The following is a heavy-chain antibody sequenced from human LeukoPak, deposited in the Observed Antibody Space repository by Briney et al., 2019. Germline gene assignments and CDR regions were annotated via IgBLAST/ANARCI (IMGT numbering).Heavy chain of an antibody. CDR2: IKQDGSEK. CDR1: GFMFSSYW. J-gene: IGHJ3*02. CDR3: AREVLDIVDAFDI. V-gene: IGHV3-7*01. D-gene: IGHD3-16*02. Sequence: GGSLRLSCAASGFMFSSYWMSWVRQAPGKGLEWVANIKQDGSEKYYVDSVKGRFTISRDNAKNSLFLQMNSLRAEDTAVYYCAREVLDIVDAFDIWGQGTVVTVSS.